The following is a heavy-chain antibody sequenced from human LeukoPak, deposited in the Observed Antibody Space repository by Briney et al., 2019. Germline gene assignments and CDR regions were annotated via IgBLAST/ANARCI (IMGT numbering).Heavy chain of an antibody. Sequence: GASVKVSCKVSGYTLTELSMDWVRQAPGKGLEWMGGFDPEDGETIYAQKFQGRVTMTEDTSTDTAYMELSSLRSEDTAVYYCATATTEIVVVPAATYYYYMDVWGKGTTVTVSS. D-gene: IGHD2-2*01. CDR2: FDPEDGET. V-gene: IGHV1-24*01. J-gene: IGHJ6*03. CDR3: ATATTEIVVVPAATYYYYMDV. CDR1: GYTLTELS.